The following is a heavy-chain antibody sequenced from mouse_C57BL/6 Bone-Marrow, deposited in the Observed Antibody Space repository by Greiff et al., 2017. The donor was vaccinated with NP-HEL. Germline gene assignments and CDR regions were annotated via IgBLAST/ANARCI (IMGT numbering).Heavy chain of an antibody. V-gene: IGHV5-4*03. CDR3: ARGSSPFAY. D-gene: IGHD1-1*01. J-gene: IGHJ3*01. CDR1: GFTFSSYA. CDR2: ISDGGSYT. Sequence: EVKLVESGGGLVKPGGSLKLSCAASGFTFSSYAMSWVRQTPEKRLEWVATISDGGSYTYYPGNVKGRFTISRDNAKNNLYLQMSHLKSEDTAMYYCARGSSPFAYWGQGTLVTVSA.